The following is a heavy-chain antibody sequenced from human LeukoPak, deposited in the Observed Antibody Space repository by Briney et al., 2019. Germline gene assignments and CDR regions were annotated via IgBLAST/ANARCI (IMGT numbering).Heavy chain of an antibody. CDR1: GYIFTGYY. Sequence: ASVKVSCKASGYIFTGYYMHWVRQAPGQGLEWMGWINPNNGGTNYAQKFQGRVTMTRDTSISTAYMELSRLRSDDTAVYYCAREDYGDRRNSTWGQGALVTVSS. J-gene: IGHJ5*02. CDR2: INPNNGGT. V-gene: IGHV1-2*02. CDR3: AREDYGDRRNST. D-gene: IGHD4-17*01.